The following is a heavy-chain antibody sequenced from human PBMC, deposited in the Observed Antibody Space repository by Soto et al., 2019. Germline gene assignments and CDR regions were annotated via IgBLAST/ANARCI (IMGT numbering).Heavy chain of an antibody. J-gene: IGHJ6*02. CDR2: INHSGST. CDR1: GGSFSGYY. Sequence: QVQLQQWGAGLLKPSETLSLTCAVYGGSFSGYYWSWIRQPPGKGLEWIGEINHSGSTNYNPSLKSRVTISVETSKNEFSLKLSFVTAADTAVYYCARGFELLWFGEGGDYYYGRDVWGQGTTVTVSS. CDR3: ARGFELLWFGEGGDYYYGRDV. D-gene: IGHD3-10*01. V-gene: IGHV4-34*01.